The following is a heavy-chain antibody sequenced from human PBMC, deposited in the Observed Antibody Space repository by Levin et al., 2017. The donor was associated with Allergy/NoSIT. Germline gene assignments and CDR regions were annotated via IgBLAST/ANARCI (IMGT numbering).Heavy chain of an antibody. J-gene: IGHJ4*02. Sequence: NSSETLSLTCAVSGGSISSGGYSWSWIRQPPGKGLEWIGNIYLSGSTNDNPSLKSRVTMSVDRSKNQFSLKLSYVTAADTAVYYCARVAGYSYGYYFDYWGPGTLVTVSS. D-gene: IGHD5-18*01. V-gene: IGHV4-30-2*01. CDR3: ARVAGYSYGYYFDY. CDR1: GGSISSGGYS. CDR2: IYLSGST.